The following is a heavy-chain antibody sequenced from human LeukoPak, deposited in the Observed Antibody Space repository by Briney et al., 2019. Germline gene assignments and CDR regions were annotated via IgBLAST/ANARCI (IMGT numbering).Heavy chain of an antibody. V-gene: IGHV3-48*01. CDR2: ISSFSGTI. Sequence: GGSLRLSCAASGFTFSSYAITWVRQAPGKGLEWVSYISSFSGTINYADSVKGRFTISRDNAKNSLYLQMNSLRAEDTAVYYCAKEGGASRFDYWGQGTLVTVSS. J-gene: IGHJ4*02. CDR3: AKEGGASRFDY. CDR1: GFTFSSYA. D-gene: IGHD5-12*01.